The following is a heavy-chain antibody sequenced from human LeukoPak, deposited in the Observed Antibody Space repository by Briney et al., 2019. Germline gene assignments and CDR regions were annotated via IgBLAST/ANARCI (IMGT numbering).Heavy chain of an antibody. Sequence: ASVKVSCKASGYTFTSYGISWVRQAPGQGLEWMGWISADNGNTNYAQKLQGRVTMTTDTSTSTAYMELRSLRSDDTAVYYCARDSTFPYSSSWYALYYYYGLDVWGQGTRVTVSS. J-gene: IGHJ6*02. D-gene: IGHD6-13*01. V-gene: IGHV1-18*01. CDR1: GYTFTSYG. CDR3: ARDSTFPYSSSWYALYYYYGLDV. CDR2: ISADNGNT.